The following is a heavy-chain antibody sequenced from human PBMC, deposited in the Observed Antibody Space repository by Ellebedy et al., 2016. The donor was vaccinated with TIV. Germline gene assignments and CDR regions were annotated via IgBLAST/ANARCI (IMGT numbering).Heavy chain of an antibody. D-gene: IGHD5-18*01. CDR1: GFTFSSYA. Sequence: GESLKISXAASGFTFSSYAMHWVRQAPGKGLEWVAVISYDGSNKYYADSVKGRFTISRDNSKNTLYLQMNSLRAEDTAVYYCARGKGGYSYGNNYMDVWGKGTTVTVSS. J-gene: IGHJ6*03. CDR2: ISYDGSNK. CDR3: ARGKGGYSYGNNYMDV. V-gene: IGHV3-30-3*01.